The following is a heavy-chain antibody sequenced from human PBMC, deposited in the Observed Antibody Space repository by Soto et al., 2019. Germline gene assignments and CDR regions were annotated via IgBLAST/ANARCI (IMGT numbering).Heavy chain of an antibody. D-gene: IGHD6-19*01. CDR2: IYYSGST. V-gene: IGHV4-59*01. J-gene: IGHJ4*02. CDR3: ARAYGWSWGFDY. CDR1: GGSISSYY. Sequence: SDTLSLTCTLSGGSISSYYWSWIRQPPGKGLEWIGYIYYSGSTNYNPSLKSRVTISVDTSKNQFSLKLSSVTAADTAVYYCARAYGWSWGFDYWGQGTLVTVSS.